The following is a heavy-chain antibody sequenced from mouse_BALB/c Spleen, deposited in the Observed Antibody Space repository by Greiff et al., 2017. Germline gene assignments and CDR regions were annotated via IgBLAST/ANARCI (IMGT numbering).Heavy chain of an antibody. CDR2: IHPSDSET. J-gene: IGHJ2*01. CDR1: GYSFTSYW. D-gene: IGHD2-3*01. Sequence: QVQLQQPGAELVRPGASVKLSCKASGYSFTSYWMNWVQQRPGQGLEWIGMIHPSDSETRLNQMFKDKATLTVDKSSSTAYMQNSSPTSEDSAVYYCSRTGDGYYPLLDYWGQGTTLTVSA. CDR3: SRTGDGYYPLLDY. V-gene: IGHV1-61*01.